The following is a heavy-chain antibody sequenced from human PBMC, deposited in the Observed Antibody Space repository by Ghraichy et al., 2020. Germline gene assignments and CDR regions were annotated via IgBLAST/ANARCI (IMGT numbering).Heavy chain of an antibody. CDR2: IYYSGST. V-gene: IGHV4-59*01. D-gene: IGHD3-22*01. CDR3: ARGYYDSSGYSNPFDY. CDR1: GDSISNYY. Sequence: SETLSLTCTVSGDSISNYYWSWIRQPPGKGLEWIGYIYYSGSTNYNPSLKSRVTMSVDTSRNQFSLKLSSVTAADTAVYYCARGYYDSSGYSNPFDYWGQGTLVTVSS. J-gene: IGHJ4*02.